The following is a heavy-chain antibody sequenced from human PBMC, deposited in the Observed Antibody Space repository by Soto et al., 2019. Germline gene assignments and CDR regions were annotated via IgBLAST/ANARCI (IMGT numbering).Heavy chain of an antibody. CDR1: GFTFSSYA. D-gene: IGHD6-19*01. J-gene: IGHJ4*02. CDR3: VRAPVLAFLAAYSFDY. CDR2: ISYDGSNK. V-gene: IGHV3-30-3*01. Sequence: QVQLVESGGGVVQPGRSLRLSCAASGFTFSSYAMHWVRQAPGKGLEWVAVISYDGSNKYYADSGTGRFTISRDNSKNTLSLQMHSLRAEDTAVYYCVRAPVLAFLAAYSFDYWCQGTLVTVSS.